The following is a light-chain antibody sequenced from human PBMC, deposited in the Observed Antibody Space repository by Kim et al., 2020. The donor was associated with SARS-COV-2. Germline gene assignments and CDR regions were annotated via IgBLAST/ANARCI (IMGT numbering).Light chain of an antibody. Sequence: GQSITISCTGTSSDVGGYIFVSLYQQQPGKAPKLILYDVSHRPSGVSNRFSGSKSGNRASLTIFGLQAEDEADYYCTSYTSTSTLVFGGGTQLTVL. CDR2: DVS. CDR1: SSDVGGYIF. V-gene: IGLV2-14*03. J-gene: IGLJ2*01. CDR3: TSYTSTSTLV.